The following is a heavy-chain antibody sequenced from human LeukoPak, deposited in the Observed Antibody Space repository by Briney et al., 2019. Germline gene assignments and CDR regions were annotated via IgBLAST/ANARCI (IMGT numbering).Heavy chain of an antibody. Sequence: ASVKVSCKASGYRFTGYYIHWVRQAPGQGLEWMGRINPHSGDTTYAQKFHGRVTLTTDTSISTAYMELGRLRDDDTAVYYCARDESGHWFDPWGQGSLVTVSS. V-gene: IGHV1-2*06. CDR2: INPHSGDT. CDR1: GYRFTGYY. J-gene: IGHJ5*02. CDR3: ARDESGHWFDP.